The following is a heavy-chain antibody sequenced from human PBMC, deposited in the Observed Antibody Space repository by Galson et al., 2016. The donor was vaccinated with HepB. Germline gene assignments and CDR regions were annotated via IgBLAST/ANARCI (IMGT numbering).Heavy chain of an antibody. CDR3: VRVGATS. V-gene: IGHV3-72*01. CDR1: GFSINDYY. Sequence: SLRLSCAASGFSINDYYFDWVRQAPGKGLEWVGRIKNRANSHITEYAASVIGRFTVSRDDSKNLVYLQMNNLKTEDTAVYCCVRVGATSWGQGTVVTVSS. CDR2: IKNRANSHIT. D-gene: IGHD1-26*01. J-gene: IGHJ4*02.